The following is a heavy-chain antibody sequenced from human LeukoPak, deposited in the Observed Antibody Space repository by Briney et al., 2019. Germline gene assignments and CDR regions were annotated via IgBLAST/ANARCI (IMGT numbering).Heavy chain of an antibody. Sequence: GGSLRLSCAASGFTFSSYGMHWVRQAPGKGLEWVAVIWYDGSNKYYADSVKGRFTISRDNSKNTLYLQMNSLRAEDTAVYYCAKDGRYDRAFDSWGQETMVTVSS. CDR1: GFTFSSYG. CDR2: IWYDGSNK. CDR3: AKDGRYDRAFDS. J-gene: IGHJ3*02. V-gene: IGHV3-33*06. D-gene: IGHD5-12*01.